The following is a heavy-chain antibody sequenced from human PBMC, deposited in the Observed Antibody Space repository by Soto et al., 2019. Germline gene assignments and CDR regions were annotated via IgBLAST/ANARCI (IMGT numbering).Heavy chain of an antibody. CDR3: AKAREQYCSSTSCSNWAFDI. V-gene: IGHV3-23*01. CDR1: GFTFSSFA. CDR2: FSGSGGRK. J-gene: IGHJ3*02. Sequence: EVQLLESGGGLVQPGGSLRLSCAASGFTFSSFAMSWVPQAPGKGLEWASAFSGSGGRKYYADSVKGRFTISRDNSKNTLYLQMNSLRAEDTAVYYCAKAREQYCSSTSCSNWAFDIWGQGTMVTVSS. D-gene: IGHD2-2*01.